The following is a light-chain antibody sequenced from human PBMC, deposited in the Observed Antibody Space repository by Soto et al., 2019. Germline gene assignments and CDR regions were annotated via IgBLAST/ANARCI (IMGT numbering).Light chain of an antibody. J-gene: IGKJ2*01. CDR1: QGISNY. Sequence: DIQMTQSPSAMSASVGDRVTITCRASQGISNYLAWFQQKPGQGPKRLIYGASNLQSGVPPRFSGSGSETEFTLTISNLQPEDMATYYCRQHNAYPFTFGQGTKLEIK. CDR3: RQHNAYPFT. V-gene: IGKV1-17*03. CDR2: GAS.